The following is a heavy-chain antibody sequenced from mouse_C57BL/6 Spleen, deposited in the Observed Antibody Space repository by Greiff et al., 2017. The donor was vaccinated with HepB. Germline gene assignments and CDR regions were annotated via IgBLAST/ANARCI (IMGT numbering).Heavy chain of an antibody. CDR1: GFTFTDYY. V-gene: IGHV7-3*01. CDR3: ARYRWLLRDGRGRDDAMDY. J-gene: IGHJ4*01. Sequence: EVMLVESGGGLVQPGGSLSLSCAASGFTFTDYYMSWVRQPPGKALEWLGFIRNKANGYTTEYSASVKGRFTISRDNSQSILYLQMNALRAEDSATYYCARYRWLLRDGRGRDDAMDYWGQGTSVTVSS. D-gene: IGHD2-3*01. CDR2: IRNKANGYTT.